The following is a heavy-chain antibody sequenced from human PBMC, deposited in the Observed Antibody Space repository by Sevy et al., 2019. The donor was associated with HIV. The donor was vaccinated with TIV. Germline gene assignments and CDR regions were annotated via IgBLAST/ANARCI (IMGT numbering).Heavy chain of an antibody. CDR3: TRTSYYYDSGSYYGMDV. V-gene: IGHV3-49*04. CDR2: IRSKTYGGTT. CDR1: GFTSGDYI. Sequence: GGSLRLSCTPSGFTSGDYILTWVRQTPGKGLEWVGFIRSKTYGGTTEYAASVKGRFTISRDDSKNVPYLRMNSLKTEDTAVYYCTRTSYYYDSGSYYGMDVWGQGTTVTVSS. D-gene: IGHD3-10*01. J-gene: IGHJ6*02.